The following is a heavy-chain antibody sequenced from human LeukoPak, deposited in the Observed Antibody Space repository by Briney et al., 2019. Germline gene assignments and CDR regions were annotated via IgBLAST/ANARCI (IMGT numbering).Heavy chain of an antibody. Sequence: SETLSLTCSVSGDAITSGDDYWNWIRQSPGKGLQWIGYIFFTGSTYYNPSLGSRFTISLDAPRNQFSLRLNSVTAADTAVYYCARGDYTVLAGSPFDLWGRGTLVTVSS. CDR3: ARGDYTVLAGSPFDL. J-gene: IGHJ4*02. CDR2: IFFTGST. V-gene: IGHV4-30-4*01. CDR1: GDAITSGDDY. D-gene: IGHD6-19*01.